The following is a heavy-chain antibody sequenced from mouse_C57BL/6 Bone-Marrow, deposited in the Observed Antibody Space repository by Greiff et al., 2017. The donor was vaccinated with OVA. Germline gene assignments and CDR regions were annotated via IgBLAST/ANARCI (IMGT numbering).Heavy chain of an antibody. J-gene: IGHJ2*01. CDR3: ARVRYFDY. CDR1: GYTFTDYY. V-gene: IGHV1-26*01. CDR2: INPNNGDT. Sequence: EVQLQQSGPELVKPGASVKFSCKASGYTFTDYYMNWVKQSPGKSLEWIGDINPNNGDTSYKEKFKGKATLTVDNSSSTAYMELRSLTSEDSAVYYCARVRYFDYWGKGTTLTVSS.